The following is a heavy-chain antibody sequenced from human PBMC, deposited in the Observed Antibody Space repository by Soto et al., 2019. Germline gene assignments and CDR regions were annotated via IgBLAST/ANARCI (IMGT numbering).Heavy chain of an antibody. D-gene: IGHD2-2*01. V-gene: IGHV4-61*01. CDR1: GGSVSSGSYY. CDR3: ARDWGYCSSTSCQYDAFDI. Sequence: SETLSLTCTVSGGSVSSGSYYWSWIRQPPGKGLEWIGYIYYSGSTNYNPSLKSRVTISVDTSKNQFSLKLSSVTAADTAVYYCARDWGYCSSTSCQYDAFDIWGQGTMVTVSS. CDR2: IYYSGST. J-gene: IGHJ3*02.